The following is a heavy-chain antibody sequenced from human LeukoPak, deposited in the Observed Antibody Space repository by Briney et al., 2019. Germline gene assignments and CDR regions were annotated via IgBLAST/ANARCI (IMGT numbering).Heavy chain of an antibody. D-gene: IGHD4-17*01. CDR1: GGSVSSGIYY. CDR3: ARGIYGDFNDY. J-gene: IGHJ4*02. Sequence: SETLSLTCTVSGGSVSSGIYYWSWIRQPPGKGLEWIGYIYYSGSTNYNPSLKSRVTISVDTSKNQFSLKLSSVTAADTAVYYCARGIYGDFNDYWGQGTLVTVSS. V-gene: IGHV4-61*01. CDR2: IYYSGST.